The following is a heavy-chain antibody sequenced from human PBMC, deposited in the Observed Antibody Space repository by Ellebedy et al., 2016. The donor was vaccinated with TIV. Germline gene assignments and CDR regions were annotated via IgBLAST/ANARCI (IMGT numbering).Heavy chain of an antibody. CDR1: GGSISSYY. CDR3: ARARGWHFDY. V-gene: IGHV4-59*01. J-gene: IGHJ4*02. D-gene: IGHD6-19*01. CDR2: ISDSGIT. Sequence: SETLSLXXTVSGGSISSYYWSWIRQPPGKGLEWIGYISDSGITNYNPSLKSRVTISVDTSKNQFSLKLSSVTAADTAVYYCARARGWHFDYWGQGTLVTVSS.